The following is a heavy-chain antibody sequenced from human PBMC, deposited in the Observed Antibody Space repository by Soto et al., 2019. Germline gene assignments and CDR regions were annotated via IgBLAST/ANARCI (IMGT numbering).Heavy chain of an antibody. CDR2: IYPGDSDT. J-gene: IGHJ6*02. V-gene: IGHV5-51*01. CDR3: ARXGDGGRGKYYFYYGLDV. CDR1: GYKFAIYW. D-gene: IGHD3-10*01. Sequence: GESLKISCGGSGYKFAIYWIGWVRQMPGKGLEWMGIIYPGDSDTRYSPSFQGQVTISVDKSFSTAYLQWSSLKASDSATYYCARXGDGGRGKYYFYYGLDVWGQGTTVTVSS.